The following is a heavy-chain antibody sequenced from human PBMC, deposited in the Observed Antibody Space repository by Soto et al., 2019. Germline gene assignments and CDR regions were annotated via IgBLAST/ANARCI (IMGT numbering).Heavy chain of an antibody. D-gene: IGHD4-17*01. V-gene: IGHV1-69*12. J-gene: IGHJ3*02. CDR1: GGTFSSYA. CDR2: IIPIFGTA. Sequence: QVQLVQSGAEVKKPGSSVKVSCKASGGTFSSYAISWVRQAPGQGLEWMGGIIPIFGTANYAQKFQGRVTITADESTSTAYMELSSLRSEDTAVYYCARGGDTTVTTGGDAFDIWGQGTMVTVSS. CDR3: ARGGDTTVTTGGDAFDI.